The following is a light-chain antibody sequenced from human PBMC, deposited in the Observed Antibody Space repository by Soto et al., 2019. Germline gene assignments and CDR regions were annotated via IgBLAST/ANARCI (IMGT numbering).Light chain of an antibody. Sequence: EIVLTQSPGTLSLSPGERATLYCRASQSVSSSYLAWYQQKPGQAPRVLIHGASSRATGIPDRFSGSGSGTDFTLTIRRLEPEDFAVYYCQQYGSSTWTFGQGTKVDIK. V-gene: IGKV3-20*01. CDR1: QSVSSSY. CDR2: GAS. J-gene: IGKJ1*01. CDR3: QQYGSSTWT.